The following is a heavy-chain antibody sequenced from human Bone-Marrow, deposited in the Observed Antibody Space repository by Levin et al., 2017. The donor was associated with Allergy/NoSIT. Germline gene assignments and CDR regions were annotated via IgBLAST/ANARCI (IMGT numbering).Heavy chain of an antibody. V-gene: IGHV3-21*01. CDR2: ISSNSDYI. D-gene: IGHD3-16*01. Sequence: KAGGSLRLSCLASGFSFSTSSMNWVRQAPGKGLEWVSYISSNSDYIYYADSVKGRFTISRDNGRNSVYMQLNSLRADDTAVYYCAKRDVWATYYFDHWGQGVLVTVSA. CDR1: GFSFSTSS. CDR3: AKRDVWATYYFDH. J-gene: IGHJ4*02.